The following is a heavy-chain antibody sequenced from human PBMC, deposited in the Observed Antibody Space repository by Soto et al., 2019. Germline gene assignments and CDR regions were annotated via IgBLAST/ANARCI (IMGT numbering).Heavy chain of an antibody. J-gene: IGHJ6*02. D-gene: IGHD5-12*01. Sequence: QVQLVQSGAEVKKPGSSVKVSCKASGGTFSSYAISWVRQAPGQGLEWMGGIIPIFGTANYAQKFQGRVTITADKSTSTAYMELSSLRSEDTAVYYCVGSSVATIDYYYYGMDVWGQGTTVTVSS. CDR2: IIPIFGTA. CDR1: GGTFSSYA. CDR3: VGSSVATIDYYYYGMDV. V-gene: IGHV1-69*06.